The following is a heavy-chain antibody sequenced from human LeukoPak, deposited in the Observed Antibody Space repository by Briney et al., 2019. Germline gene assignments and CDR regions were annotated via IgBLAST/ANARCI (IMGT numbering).Heavy chain of an antibody. J-gene: IGHJ5*02. V-gene: IGHV1-69*05. CDR2: IIPIFGTA. D-gene: IGHD6-6*01. CDR1: GGTFSSYA. Sequence: SVKVSCKASGGTFSSYAISWVRQAPGQGLEWMGGIIPIFGTANYAQKFQGRVTITTDEYTSTAYMELSSLRSEDTAVYYCARASSESIAARPYWFDPWGQGTLVTVSS. CDR3: ARASSESIAARPYWFDP.